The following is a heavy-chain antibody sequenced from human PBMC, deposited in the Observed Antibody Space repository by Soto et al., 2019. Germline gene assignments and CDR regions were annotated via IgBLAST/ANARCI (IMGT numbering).Heavy chain of an antibody. CDR3: ARGLTPRYSSSRVWFDP. D-gene: IGHD6-6*01. J-gene: IGHJ5*02. CDR1: GGSISSYY. Sequence: SETLSLTCTVSGGSISSYYWSWIRQPPGKGLEWIGYIYYSGGTNYNPSPKSRVTISVDTSKNQFSLKLSSVTAADTAVYYCARGLTPRYSSSRVWFDPWGQGTLVTVSS. V-gene: IGHV4-59*01. CDR2: IYYSGGT.